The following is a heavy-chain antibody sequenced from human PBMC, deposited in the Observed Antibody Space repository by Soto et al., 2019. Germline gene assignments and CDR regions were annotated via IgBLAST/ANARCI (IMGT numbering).Heavy chain of an antibody. V-gene: IGHV3-33*01. CDR3: ARVPRRRYCSGGSGYSGGENYYYYGMDV. CDR1: GFTFSSYG. D-gene: IGHD2-15*01. J-gene: IGHJ6*01. Sequence: QVQLVESGGGVVQPGRSLRLSCAASGFTFSSYGMHWVRQAPGKGLEWVAVIWYDGSNKYYADSVKGRFTISRDNSKNTLYLQMTSLRAEDTVVYYCARVPRRRYCSGGSGYSGGENYYYYGMDVWGQGTTVTVSS. CDR2: IWYDGSNK.